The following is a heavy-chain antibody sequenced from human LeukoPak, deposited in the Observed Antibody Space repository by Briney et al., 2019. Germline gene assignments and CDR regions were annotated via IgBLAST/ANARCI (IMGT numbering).Heavy chain of an antibody. J-gene: IGHJ5*02. CDR2: LYSSGSS. D-gene: IGHD3-10*01. V-gene: IGHV4-59*01. CDR1: GVSINNNY. Sequence: SETLSLTCTVSGVSINNNYWTWIRQPPGKGLEWIGHLYSSGSSNYNPSLKSRGTISVDTPKNQFSLKLSSVTAADTAVYYCAKFKRFGGFDPWGQGTLVIVSS. CDR3: AKFKRFGGFDP.